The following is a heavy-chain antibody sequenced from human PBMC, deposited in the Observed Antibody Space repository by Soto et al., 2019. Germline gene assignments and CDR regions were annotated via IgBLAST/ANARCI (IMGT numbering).Heavy chain of an antibody. J-gene: IGHJ4*02. CDR1: GGSISSGGYY. CDR2: IYYSGST. D-gene: IGHD3-22*01. V-gene: IGHV4-31*03. CDR3: ARGTGTISGYYPFFDY. Sequence: QVQLQESGPGLVKPSQTLSLTCTVSGGSISSGGYYWSWIRQHPGKGLEWIGYIYYSGSTYYNPSLKSRLTISVDTSKNQFSLKLSSVTAADTAVYYCARGTGTISGYYPFFDYWGQGTLVTVSS.